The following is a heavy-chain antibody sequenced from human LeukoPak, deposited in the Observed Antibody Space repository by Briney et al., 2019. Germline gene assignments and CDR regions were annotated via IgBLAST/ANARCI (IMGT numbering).Heavy chain of an antibody. D-gene: IGHD3-9*01. CDR2: ISWNSGSI. CDR3: AKDSDHDILTDAFDI. Sequence: GGSLRLSCAASGFTFDDYAMHWVRQAPGKGLEWVSGISWNSGSIGYADSVKGRFTISRDNAKNSLYLQMNSLRAEDTALYYCAKDSDHDILTDAFDIWGQGTMVTVSS. V-gene: IGHV3-9*01. CDR1: GFTFDDYA. J-gene: IGHJ3*02.